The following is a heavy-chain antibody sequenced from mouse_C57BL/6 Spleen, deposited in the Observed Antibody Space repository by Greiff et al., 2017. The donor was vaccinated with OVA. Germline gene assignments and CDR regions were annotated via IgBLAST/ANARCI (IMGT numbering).Heavy chain of an antibody. CDR1: GYTFTSYN. J-gene: IGHJ2*01. V-gene: IGHV1-12*01. CDR2: IYPGNGDT. D-gene: IGHD2-4*01. Sequence: SGAELVRPGASVKMSCKASGYTFTSYNMHWVKQTPRQGLEWIGAIYPGNGDTSYNQKFKGKATLTVDKSSSTAYMQLSSLTSEDSAVYFCARLYYDYDEGGDFDYWGQGTTLTVSS. CDR3: ARLYYDYDEGGDFDY.